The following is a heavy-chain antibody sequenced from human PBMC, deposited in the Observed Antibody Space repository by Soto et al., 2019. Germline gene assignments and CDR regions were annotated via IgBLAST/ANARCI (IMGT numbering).Heavy chain of an antibody. V-gene: IGHV7-4-1*02. CDR2: INTNTGNP. CDR3: ARYVPPSSTEYYYYYYMDV. J-gene: IGHJ6*03. CDR1: GYTFTSYA. D-gene: IGHD2-2*01. Sequence: ASVKVSCKASGYTFTSYAMNWVRQAPGQGLEWMGWINTNTGNPTYAQGFTGRFVFSLDTSVSTAYLQISSLKAEDTAVYYCARYVPPSSTEYYYYYYMDVWGKGTTVTVSS.